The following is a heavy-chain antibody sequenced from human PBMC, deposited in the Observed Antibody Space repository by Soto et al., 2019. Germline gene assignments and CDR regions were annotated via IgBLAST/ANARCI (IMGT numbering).Heavy chain of an antibody. Sequence: SETLSLTCAVYGGSFSGYYWTWIRQPPGTGLEWIGEINHSGSTNYNPSLKSRVTISVDTSKNQFSLKLSSVTAADTAVYYCARDKSGYSYYYFDYWGQGTLVTVSS. CDR1: GGSFSGYY. CDR2: INHSGST. V-gene: IGHV4-34*01. CDR3: ARDKSGYSYYYFDY. D-gene: IGHD5-18*01. J-gene: IGHJ4*02.